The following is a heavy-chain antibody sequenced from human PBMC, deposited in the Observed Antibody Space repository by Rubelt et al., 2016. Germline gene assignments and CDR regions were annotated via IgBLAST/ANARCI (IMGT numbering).Heavy chain of an antibody. CDR1: GYTFTSYG. Sequence: QVQLVQSGAEVKKPGASVKVSCKASGYTFTSYGISWVRQAPGQGLEWMGWISAYNGNKNYAQKLQGRGTMTQDTSTGTAYMELRSLRSDDTAVYYCARNLIMITFGGVIVPPDYWGQGTLVTVSS. CDR2: ISAYNGNK. J-gene: IGHJ4*02. D-gene: IGHD3-16*02. CDR3: ARNLIMITFGGVIVPPDY. V-gene: IGHV1-18*01.